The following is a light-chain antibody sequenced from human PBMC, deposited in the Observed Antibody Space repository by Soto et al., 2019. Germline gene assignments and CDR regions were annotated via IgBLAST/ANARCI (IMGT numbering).Light chain of an antibody. CDR2: GAS. J-gene: IGKJ2*01. Sequence: EIVMTQSPATLSVSPGERATLSCRASQSVSSDLAWYQQKPGQAPRLLIHGASTRATGIPARFSGSGSGTEFTLTISSLQSEDFAVYYCQQYGSSNTFGQGTKLEIK. V-gene: IGKV3-15*01. CDR3: QQYGSSNT. CDR1: QSVSSD.